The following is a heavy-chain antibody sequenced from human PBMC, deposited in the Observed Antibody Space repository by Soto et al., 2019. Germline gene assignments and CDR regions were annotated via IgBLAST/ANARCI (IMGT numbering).Heavy chain of an antibody. J-gene: IGHJ4*02. CDR3: ARGVDYDSSAYYFFF. Sequence: ASVKVSCKASGGTFSRYALNWVRQAPGQGPEWMGGIVPIFGKPKYAQKFQGRVTITADESTSTAYMELSSLRSEDTAVYYCARGVDYDSSAYYFFFWGQGALVTVSS. V-gene: IGHV1-69*13. CDR2: IVPIFGKP. CDR1: GGTFSRYA. D-gene: IGHD3-22*01.